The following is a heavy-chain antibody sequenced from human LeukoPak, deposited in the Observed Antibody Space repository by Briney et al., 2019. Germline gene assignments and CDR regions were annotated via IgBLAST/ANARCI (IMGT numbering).Heavy chain of an antibody. CDR3: ARARATELGTFPSLDY. CDR2: IYHSGSP. V-gene: IGHV4-38-2*01. CDR1: GYSISSGYY. Sequence: SETLSLTCAVSGYSISSGYYWGWIRQPPGKGLEWIGSIYHSGSPYYNPSLKSRVTISVDTSKNQFSLKLSSVTAADTAVYYCARARATELGTFPSLDYWGQGTLVTVSS. J-gene: IGHJ4*02. D-gene: IGHD7-27*01.